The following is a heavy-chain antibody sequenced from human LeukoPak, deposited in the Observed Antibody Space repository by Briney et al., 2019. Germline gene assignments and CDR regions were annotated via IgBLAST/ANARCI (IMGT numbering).Heavy chain of an antibody. CDR1: GHTFTSYG. D-gene: IGHD3-9*01. CDR2: ISAYNGNT. CDR3: ARGFGSSGLRYFDWLNPYYYYGMDV. J-gene: IGHJ6*02. Sequence: ASVKVSCKASGHTFTSYGISWVRQAPGQGLEWMGWISAYNGNTNYAQKLQGRVTMTTDTSTSTAYMELRSLRSDDTAVYYCARGFGSSGLRYFDWLNPYYYYGMDVWGQGTTVTVSS. V-gene: IGHV1-18*01.